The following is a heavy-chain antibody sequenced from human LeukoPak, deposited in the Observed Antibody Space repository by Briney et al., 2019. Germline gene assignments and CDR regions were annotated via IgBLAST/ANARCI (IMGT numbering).Heavy chain of an antibody. D-gene: IGHD6-13*01. V-gene: IGHV3-9*01. Sequence: GRSLRLSCAASGFTFDDYAMHWVRHAPGKGLEWVSGISWNSGSIGYADSVKGRFTISRDNAKNSLYLQMNSLRAEDTALYYCAKSTGIAAAGKDFDYWGQGTLVTVSS. CDR3: AKSTGIAAAGKDFDY. CDR1: GFTFDDYA. J-gene: IGHJ4*02. CDR2: ISWNSGSI.